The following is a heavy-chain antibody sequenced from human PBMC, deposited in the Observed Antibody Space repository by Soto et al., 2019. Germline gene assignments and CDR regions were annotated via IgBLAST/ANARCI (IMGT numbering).Heavy chain of an antibody. CDR3: AKTARELAS. V-gene: IGHV4-4*02. CDR2: IYYTGVT. D-gene: IGHD1-26*01. Sequence: SETLSLTCAVSGGSISSDNWWIWVRQPPGKGLEWIGYIYYTGVTNYNPSLNNRVTMSLDTSKNQLSLNLNSVTAADTAVYYCAKTARELASWGQGILVTVSS. J-gene: IGHJ4*02. CDR1: GGSISSDNW.